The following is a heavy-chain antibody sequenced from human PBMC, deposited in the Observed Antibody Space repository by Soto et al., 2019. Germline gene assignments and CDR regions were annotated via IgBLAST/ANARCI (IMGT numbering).Heavy chain of an antibody. CDR2: IYPGDSDT. D-gene: IGHD6-19*01. V-gene: IGHV5-51*01. CDR1: GYSFTNYW. CDR3: ARGIVVAGTTSAFDI. J-gene: IGHJ3*02. Sequence: PGESLKISCKGSGYSFTNYWIGWVRQMPGKGLEWMGFIYPGDSDTRYSPSFQGQVTISADKSISTAYLQWSSLKASDTAMYYCARGIVVAGTTSAFDIWGQGTMVTVSS.